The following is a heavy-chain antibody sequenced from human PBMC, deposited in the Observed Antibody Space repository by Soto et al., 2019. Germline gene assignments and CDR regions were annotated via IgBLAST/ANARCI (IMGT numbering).Heavy chain of an antibody. V-gene: IGHV4-39*01. D-gene: IGHD3-9*01. CDR1: GGSISSSSYY. CDR2: IYYSGST. J-gene: IGHJ4*02. CDR3: ARHRGRYFDWLHPQNYHGTHDY. Sequence: PSETLSLTCTVSGGSISSSSYYWGWIRQPPGKGLEWIGSIYYSGSTYYNPSLKSRVTISVDTSKNQFSLKLSSVTAADTAVYYCARHRGRYFDWLHPQNYHGTHDYWGQGTLVTVSS.